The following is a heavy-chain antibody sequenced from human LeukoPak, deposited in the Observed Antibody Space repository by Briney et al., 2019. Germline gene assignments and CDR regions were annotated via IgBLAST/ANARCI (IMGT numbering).Heavy chain of an antibody. V-gene: IGHV3-30*04. D-gene: IGHD2-15*01. CDR3: ASGYCSGDSCYSLDY. CDR2: ISYDGSNK. J-gene: IGHJ4*02. Sequence: GGSLRLSCAASGFTFSSYAMHWVRQAPGKGLEWVAVISYDGSNKYYADSVKGRFTISRDSSKNTLYLQMNSLRAEDTAVYYCASGYCSGDSCYSLDYWGQGTLVTVSS. CDR1: GFTFSSYA.